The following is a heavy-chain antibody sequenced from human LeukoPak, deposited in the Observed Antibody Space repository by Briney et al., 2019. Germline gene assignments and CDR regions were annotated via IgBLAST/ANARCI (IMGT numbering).Heavy chain of an antibody. CDR1: GFTFSSYA. V-gene: IGHV3-74*01. J-gene: IGHJ4*02. D-gene: IGHD1-26*01. CDR2: INSDGSST. Sequence: GGSLRLSCAASGFTFSSYAMSWVRQAPGKGLVWVSRINSDGSSTSYADSVKGRFTISRDNAKNTLYLQMNSLRAEDTAVYYCARGPKVGANDYWGQGTLVTVSS. CDR3: ARGPKVGANDY.